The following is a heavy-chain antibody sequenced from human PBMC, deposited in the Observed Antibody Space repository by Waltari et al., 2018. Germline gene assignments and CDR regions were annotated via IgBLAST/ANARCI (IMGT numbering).Heavy chain of an antibody. D-gene: IGHD4-4*01. J-gene: IGHJ3*02. CDR3: ARRGGTTVTTDAFDI. V-gene: IGHV4-38-2*01. CDR1: GYSISSGYS. Sequence: QVQLQESGPGLVKPSETLSLTCAVSGYSISSGYSWGWIRQPPGKGLEWIGSIYHSGSTYYNPSLKSRVTISVDTSKNQFSLKLSSVTAADTAVYYCARRGGTTVTTDAFDIWGQGTMVTVSS. CDR2: IYHSGST.